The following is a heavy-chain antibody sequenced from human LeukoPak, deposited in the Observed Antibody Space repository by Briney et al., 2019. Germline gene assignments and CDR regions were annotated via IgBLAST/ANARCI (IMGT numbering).Heavy chain of an antibody. CDR1: GGSISSGGYY. CDR3: ARVVVVPASWFDP. V-gene: IGHV4-31*03. J-gene: IGHJ5*02. Sequence: SQTLSLTCTVSGGSISSGGYYWSWIRHHPGKGLEWIGYIYYSGSTYYNPSLKSRVTISVNTSKNQSSLKLNSATAADTAVFYCARVVVVPASWFDPWGHGTLVTVSS. CDR2: IYYSGST. D-gene: IGHD2-2*01.